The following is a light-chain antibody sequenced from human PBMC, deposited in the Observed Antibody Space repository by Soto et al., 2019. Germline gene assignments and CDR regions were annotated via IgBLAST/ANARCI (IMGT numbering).Light chain of an antibody. J-gene: IGLJ1*01. V-gene: IGLV2-8*01. CDR3: SSYAGINIYV. CDR1: SSDVGAFNY. CDR2: EIN. Sequence: QSVLTQPPSASGSPGQSVTISCTGTSSDVGAFNYLSWYQQHPGKAPKLMTFEINKRPSGVPDRFSGSKSGNTASLTGSGLQAEDEADYYCSSYAGINIYVFGGGTKVTVL.